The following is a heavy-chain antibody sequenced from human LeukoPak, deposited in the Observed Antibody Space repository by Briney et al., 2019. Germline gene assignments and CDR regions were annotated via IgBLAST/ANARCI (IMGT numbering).Heavy chain of an antibody. Sequence: PGGSLRLSCAASGFTFSDYYLNWIRQAPGRGLEWVSYISTSGSTIYYADSMRGRFTISRDDAKNTLYLQMNSLRAEDTAVYYCARHRGSYYGVDYWGQGTLVTVSS. D-gene: IGHD1-26*01. CDR2: ISTSGSTI. CDR1: GFTFSDYY. CDR3: ARHRGSYYGVDY. J-gene: IGHJ4*02. V-gene: IGHV3-11*01.